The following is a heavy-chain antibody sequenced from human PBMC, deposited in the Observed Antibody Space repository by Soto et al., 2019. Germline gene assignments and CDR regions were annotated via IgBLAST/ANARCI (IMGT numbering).Heavy chain of an antibody. V-gene: IGHV3-23*01. D-gene: IGHD3-16*01. CDR3: VKDKCAVLGDY. CDR1: GFTFSTYA. J-gene: IGHJ4*02. Sequence: EVQLLESGGGLVQPGGSLRLSCAASGFTFSTYAMSWVRQAPGNGLDWVSTISGSDGRTYYADSVKGRFTISRDNSKNTLYLQMNSLRAEDTAIYYCVKDKCAVLGDYWGQGTVVTISS. CDR2: ISGSDGRT.